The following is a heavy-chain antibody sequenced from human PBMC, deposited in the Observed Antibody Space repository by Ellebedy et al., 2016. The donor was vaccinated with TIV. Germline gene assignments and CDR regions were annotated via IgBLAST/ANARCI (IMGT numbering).Heavy chain of an antibody. CDR3: ARGWVGSGMGV. J-gene: IGHJ6*02. V-gene: IGHV6-1*01. Sequence: SQTLSLTCVISVDSVSTDIGWNWTRQSPSRCLEWLGRTYYRSKWNNEYAVFLKSRITINPDTSKNHFSLQLNSVIPDDTAVYYCARGWVGSGMGVWGQGTTVTVSS. CDR2: TYYRSKWNN. D-gene: IGHD1-26*01. CDR1: VDSVSTDIG.